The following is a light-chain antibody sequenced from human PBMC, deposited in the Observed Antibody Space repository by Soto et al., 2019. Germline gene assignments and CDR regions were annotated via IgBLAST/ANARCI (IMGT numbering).Light chain of an antibody. J-gene: IGLJ3*02. CDR2: SNN. V-gene: IGLV1-44*01. Sequence: QSVLTQPPSASGTPGQRVTISCSGRSSNIGTNTVNWHQQLPGTAPKLLIYSNNQRPSGVPDRFSGSKSGTSASLAITGLQSEDEADYYCATWDDSLSNWVFGGGTKLTVL. CDR3: ATWDDSLSNWV. CDR1: SSNIGTNT.